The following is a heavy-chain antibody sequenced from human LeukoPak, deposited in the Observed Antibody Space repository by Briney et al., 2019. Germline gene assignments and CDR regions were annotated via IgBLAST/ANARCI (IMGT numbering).Heavy chain of an antibody. V-gene: IGHV4-30-4*01. Sequence: SQTLSLTCTVSGGSISSGAYYWSWIRQPPGKGLEWIGYIYYSATTYYNPSLKSRVTISVDTSKNQFSLKLNSVTAADTAVYYCARKRYDDPYFFDYWGQGTLVTVSS. J-gene: IGHJ4*02. CDR3: ARKRYDDPYFFDY. CDR2: IYYSATT. D-gene: IGHD3-16*01. CDR1: GGSISSGAYY.